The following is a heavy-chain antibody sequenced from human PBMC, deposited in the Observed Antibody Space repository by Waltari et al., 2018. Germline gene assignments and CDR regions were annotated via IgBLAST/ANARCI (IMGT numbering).Heavy chain of an antibody. CDR1: GGSFSGYY. J-gene: IGHJ4*02. CDR3: ARGSLIRWLVQGLDY. V-gene: IGHV4-34*01. D-gene: IGHD6-19*01. CDR2: INHSGST. Sequence: QVQLQQWGAGLLKPSETLSLTCAVYGGSFSGYYWSWIRQPPGKGLEWIGEINHSGSTNYNPSLKSRVTISVDTSKNQFSLKLSSVTAADTAVYYCARGSLIRWLVQGLDYWGQGTLVTVSS.